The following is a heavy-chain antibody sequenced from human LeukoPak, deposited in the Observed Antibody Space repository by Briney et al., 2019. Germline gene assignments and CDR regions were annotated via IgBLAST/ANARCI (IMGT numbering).Heavy chain of an antibody. CDR3: AKYPLAAAAAYYFDY. D-gene: IGHD6-13*01. V-gene: IGHV3-73*01. Sequence: PGGSLRLSCAASGFAFSDSSMHWVRQASGKGLEWVGRIRNKADSYATAYAASVQGRFTISRDDSKNTAYLQMNSLRAEDTAVYYCAKYPLAAAAAYYFDYWGQGTLVTVSS. CDR2: IRNKADSYAT. J-gene: IGHJ4*02. CDR1: GFAFSDSS.